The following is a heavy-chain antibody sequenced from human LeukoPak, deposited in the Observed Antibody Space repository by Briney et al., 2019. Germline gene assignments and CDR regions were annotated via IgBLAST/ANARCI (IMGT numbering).Heavy chain of an antibody. CDR1: GASFSSGDQY. V-gene: IGHV4-31*03. CDR2: IHPSGSL. D-gene: IGHD3-22*01. J-gene: IGHJ4*02. CDR3: SRGLDSRKLGY. Sequence: SETLSLTCTVSGASFSSGDQYWNWIRQSPGKGLEWIGSIHPSGSLYNNPSLESRVTMSMDTSKNQFSLNLNSVTAADTAVYFCSRGLDSRKLGYWGQGTLVTVSS.